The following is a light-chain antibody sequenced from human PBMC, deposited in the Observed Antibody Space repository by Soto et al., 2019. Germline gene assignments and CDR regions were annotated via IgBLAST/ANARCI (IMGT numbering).Light chain of an antibody. CDR3: SSYTSSSTLGV. J-gene: IGLJ1*01. CDR2: EVS. CDR1: SSDVGGYNY. Sequence: QSVLTRPASVSGSPGQSITISCTGTSSDVGGYNYVSWYQQHPGKAPKLMIYEVSNRPSGVSNRFSGSKSGNTASLTISGLQAEDEADYYCSSYTSSSTLGVFGTGTKVTVL. V-gene: IGLV2-14*01.